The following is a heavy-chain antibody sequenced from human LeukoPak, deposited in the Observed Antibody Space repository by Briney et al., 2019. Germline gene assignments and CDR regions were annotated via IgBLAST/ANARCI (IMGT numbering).Heavy chain of an antibody. V-gene: IGHV3-53*01. Sequence: PEGSLRLSCAASGFTVITNDMTWVRQAPGKGLEWVSVLYSDGNTKYADSVQGRFTISRDNSKNTLYLEMNSLSPDDTAVYYCARGVEPLAANTLAYWGQGTLVTVSS. CDR2: LYSDGNT. CDR3: ARGVEPLAANTLAY. D-gene: IGHD1-14*01. J-gene: IGHJ4*02. CDR1: GFTVITND.